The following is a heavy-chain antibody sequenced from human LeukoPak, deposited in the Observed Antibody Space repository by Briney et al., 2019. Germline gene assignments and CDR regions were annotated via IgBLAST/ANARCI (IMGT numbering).Heavy chain of an antibody. CDR2: INPNSGGT. J-gene: IGHJ2*01. V-gene: IGHV1-2*02. CDR1: GYTFTGYY. Sequence: ASVKVSCKASGYTFTGYYMHWVRQAPGQGLEWMGWINPNSGGTNYAQKFQGRVTMTRDTPISTAYMELSRPRSDDTAVYYCARDSGWYTDPWYFDLWGRGTLVTVSS. CDR3: ARDSGWYTDPWYFDL. D-gene: IGHD6-19*01.